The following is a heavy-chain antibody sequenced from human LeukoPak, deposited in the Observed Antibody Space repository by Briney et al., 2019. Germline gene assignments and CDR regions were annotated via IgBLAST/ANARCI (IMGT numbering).Heavy chain of an antibody. Sequence: PSETLSLTCTVSGGSIRGLYWSWIRRPPGKGLEWIGHIYYSGSTTYNPSLKSRVTISVDTSKNQFSLRLRSVTAADTALYYCARGYAYGDTGSFDYWGQGALVTVSS. D-gene: IGHD4-17*01. CDR2: IYYSGST. J-gene: IGHJ4*02. CDR1: GGSIRGLY. CDR3: ARGYAYGDTGSFDY. V-gene: IGHV4-59*01.